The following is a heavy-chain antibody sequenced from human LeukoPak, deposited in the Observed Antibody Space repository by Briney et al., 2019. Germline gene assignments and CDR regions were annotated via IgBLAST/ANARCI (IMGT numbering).Heavy chain of an antibody. J-gene: IGHJ4*02. D-gene: IGHD6-19*01. Sequence: GGSLRLSCAASGFTFSSYSMNWVRQAPGKGLEWVSSISSSSSYIYYADSVKGRFTISRDNAKNSLYLQMNSLRAEDTAVYYCARPLFSIAVAGGYWGQGTLVTVSS. CDR3: ARPLFSIAVAGGY. CDR2: ISSSSSYI. CDR1: GFTFSSYS. V-gene: IGHV3-21*01.